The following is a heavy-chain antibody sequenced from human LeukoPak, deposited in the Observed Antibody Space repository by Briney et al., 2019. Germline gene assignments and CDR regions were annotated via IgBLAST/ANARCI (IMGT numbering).Heavy chain of an antibody. CDR1: GFTFSSYA. D-gene: IGHD2-15*01. V-gene: IGHV3-23*01. Sequence: QAGGSLRLSCAASGFTFSSYAMSWVRQAPGKGLEWVLAISGSGGSTYYADSVRGRFTISRDNSKNTLYLQMNSLRAEDTAVYYCAKGPYCSGGSCYSPLGLFDYWGQGTLVTVSS. J-gene: IGHJ4*02. CDR2: ISGSGGST. CDR3: AKGPYCSGGSCYSPLGLFDY.